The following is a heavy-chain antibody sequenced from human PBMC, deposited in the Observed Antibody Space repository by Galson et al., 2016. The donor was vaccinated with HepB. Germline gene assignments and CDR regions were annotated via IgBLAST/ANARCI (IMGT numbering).Heavy chain of an antibody. CDR3: ANLGSCSGDCYSVN. D-gene: IGHD2-21*02. V-gene: IGHV4-59*02. Sequence: ETLSLTCIVSGGYVSSYYWNWIRQAPGKGLEWIGFVYYSGTTKYNPSLKSRVTISVDMSKNQLSLKLRSVTAAYTAVYYCANLGSCSGDCYSVNWGQGTMVTVSS. CDR1: GGYVSSYY. CDR2: VYYSGTT. J-gene: IGHJ4*02.